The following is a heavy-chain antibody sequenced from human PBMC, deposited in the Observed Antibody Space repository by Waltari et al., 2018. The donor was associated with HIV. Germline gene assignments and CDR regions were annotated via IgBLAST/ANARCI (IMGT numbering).Heavy chain of an antibody. CDR2: VYYTGNT. V-gene: IGHV4-39*01. CDR1: GGSLITPTHY. Sequence: QLQLQESDPGLVKPSAALTLTCTVSGGSLITPTHYCGRIRQPPGKGLEWVGTVYYTGNTYYNPSLKSRVTISVDTSKSQFSLRLTSVTAADTAIYYCARQGDIVEGYFDPWGRGTLVTVSS. J-gene: IGHJ2*01. CDR3: ARQGDIVEGYFDP. D-gene: IGHD5-12*01.